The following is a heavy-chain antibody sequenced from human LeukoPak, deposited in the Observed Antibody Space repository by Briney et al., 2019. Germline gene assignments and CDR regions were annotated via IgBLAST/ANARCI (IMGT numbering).Heavy chain of an antibody. J-gene: IGHJ5*02. CDR2: IYYSGTT. CDR3: ASGYDSVGRFGP. Sequence: SETLSLTCAVSGGSISSSSHYWAWIRQPPGKGLRWIATIYYSGTTYYNPTLKRRVTISIDTSKNQFSLRLTSVTAADTAVYYCASGYDSVGRFGPWGQGSLVTVSS. D-gene: IGHD5-12*01. CDR1: GGSISSSSHY. V-gene: IGHV4-39*01.